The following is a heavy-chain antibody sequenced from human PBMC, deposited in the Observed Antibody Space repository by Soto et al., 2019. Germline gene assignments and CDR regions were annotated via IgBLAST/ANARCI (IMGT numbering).Heavy chain of an antibody. V-gene: IGHV3-21*01. Sequence: AGSLRLSGLASGFSFNRFNMNWIRRAPGRGLEWVASISVSGDNIYYGDSMQGRFTISRDNSKRSVFLDLNSLRVEDTAVYYCARDLGLLKSMFDYWGQGTLVTVS. D-gene: IGHD2-8*01. CDR1: GFSFNRFN. CDR2: ISVSGDNI. CDR3: ARDLGLLKSMFDY. J-gene: IGHJ4*02.